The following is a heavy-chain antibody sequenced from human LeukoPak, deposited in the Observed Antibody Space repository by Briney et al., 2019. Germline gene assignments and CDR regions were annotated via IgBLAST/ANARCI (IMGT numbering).Heavy chain of an antibody. V-gene: IGHV4-59*01. CDR2: ISYSGST. CDR1: SGSISSYY. Sequence: PSETLSLTCTVSSGSISSYYWSWIRQPPGKGLEWIGYISYSGSTDYNPSLKSRVTISVDTSKNQYSLELSSVTAADTAVYYCARHYYYDPFDYWGQGTLVTVSS. CDR3: ARHYYYDPFDY. D-gene: IGHD3-22*01. J-gene: IGHJ4*02.